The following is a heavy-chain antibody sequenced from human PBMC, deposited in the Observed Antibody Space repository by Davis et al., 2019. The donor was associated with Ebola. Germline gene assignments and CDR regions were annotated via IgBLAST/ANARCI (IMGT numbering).Heavy chain of an antibody. D-gene: IGHD6-19*01. Sequence: GGSLRLSCAASGFTFSSYGMHWVRQAPGKGLAWVAVIWYDGSNKYYADSVKGRFTISRDNSKNTLYLQMNSLRAEDTAVYYCARVSISGCPDYWGQGTLVTVSS. V-gene: IGHV3-33*01. CDR1: GFTFSSYG. CDR3: ARVSISGCPDY. CDR2: IWYDGSNK. J-gene: IGHJ4*02.